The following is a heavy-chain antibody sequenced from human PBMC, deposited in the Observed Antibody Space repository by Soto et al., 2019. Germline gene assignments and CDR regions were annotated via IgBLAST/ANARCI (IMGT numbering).Heavy chain of an antibody. CDR3: ARDGGIYYSYYYGMDV. Sequence: GASVKVSCKASAYTFTRYSIHWVRQAPGQRLEWMGWINAGNGNTKYSQKFQGRVTITRDTSATTAYMELSSLRSEDTAVYYCARDGGIYYSYYYGMDVWGQGTTVTVSS. D-gene: IGHD1-26*01. CDR2: INAGNGNT. J-gene: IGHJ6*02. V-gene: IGHV1-3*01. CDR1: AYTFTRYS.